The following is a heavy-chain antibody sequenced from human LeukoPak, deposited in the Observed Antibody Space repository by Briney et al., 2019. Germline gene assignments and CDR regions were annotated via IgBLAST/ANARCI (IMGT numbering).Heavy chain of an antibody. CDR3: AKAGDGYNYVPYYFDY. V-gene: IGHV3-48*04. Sequence: GGSLRLSCAASGFTFSSYWMSWVRQAPGKGLEWVSYISSSGSTIYYADSVKGRFTISRDNAKNSLYLQMNSLRAEDMALYYCAKAGDGYNYVPYYFDYWGQGTLVTVSS. J-gene: IGHJ4*02. CDR1: GFTFSSYW. CDR2: ISSSGSTI. D-gene: IGHD5-24*01.